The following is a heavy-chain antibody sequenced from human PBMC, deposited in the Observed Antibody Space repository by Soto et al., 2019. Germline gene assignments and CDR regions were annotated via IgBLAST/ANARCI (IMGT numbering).Heavy chain of an antibody. CDR2: IFSNSAYI. CDR1: GFRFSDYT. V-gene: IGHV3-21*02. D-gene: IGHD4-17*01. Sequence: EVQLVESGGGLVKPGESLRLSCAASGFRFSDYTMNWVRQPPGKGLEWVSSIFSNSAYIYYTNSVKGRFTISRDNAKNSLYLQMNSLRDEDTAVYYCTRGSYGDSEYWGQGTLVTVSS. CDR3: TRGSYGDSEY. J-gene: IGHJ4*02.